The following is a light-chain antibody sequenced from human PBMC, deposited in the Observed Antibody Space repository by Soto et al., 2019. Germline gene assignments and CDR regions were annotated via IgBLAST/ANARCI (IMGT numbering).Light chain of an antibody. CDR2: DSS. Sequence: IVMTQSPATLSVSPGERATLSCRASQSINNNLAWYQQQPGQAPRLLIYDSSTGATDIPARFSGSGSGTEFTLTISRLPSEDSAVYYCQQYKSWFTFGQGTKLEIK. V-gene: IGKV3-15*01. CDR1: QSINNN. CDR3: QQYKSWFT. J-gene: IGKJ2*01.